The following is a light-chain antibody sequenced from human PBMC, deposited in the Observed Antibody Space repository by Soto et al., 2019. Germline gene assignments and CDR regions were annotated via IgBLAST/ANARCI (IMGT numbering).Light chain of an antibody. CDR1: QSVSSSN. J-gene: IGKJ3*01. Sequence: IVFTHSPCTLSLSPWYRSTLYFRASQSVSSSNLAWYQHKPGQAPRLLIYDASNRATGIPARFSGSGSGTDFTLTISSLEPEDFAIYYCQQRSNWLFGPGTKVDIK. CDR2: DAS. CDR3: QQRSNWL. V-gene: IGKV3D-20*02.